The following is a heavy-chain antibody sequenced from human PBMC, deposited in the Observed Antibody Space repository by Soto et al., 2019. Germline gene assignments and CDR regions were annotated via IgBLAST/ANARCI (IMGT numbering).Heavy chain of an antibody. Sequence: TMSLASAVSSGSVSSSEWGCWLRPHPGKGLEWIGEIYHIGSTNYNPSLKSRVTISVDKSKNQFSLKLSSVTAADTAVYYCARSGYSYGSAFDIWGQGTMVTVSS. CDR2: IYHIGST. CDR3: ARSGYSYGSAFDI. V-gene: IGHV4-4*02. D-gene: IGHD5-18*01. J-gene: IGHJ3*02. CDR1: SGSVSSSEW.